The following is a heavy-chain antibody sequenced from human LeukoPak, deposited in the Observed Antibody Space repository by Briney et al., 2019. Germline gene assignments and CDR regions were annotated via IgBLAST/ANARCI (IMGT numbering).Heavy chain of an antibody. J-gene: IGHJ6*03. D-gene: IGHD2-15*01. Sequence: SVKVSCKASGGTFSSYAISWVRQAPGQGLEWMGGIIPIFGTANYAQKFQGRVTITTDESTSTAYMELSSLRSEDTAVYYCARDSGYSSPYYYYYMDVWGKGTTVTVSS. CDR1: GGTFSSYA. CDR2: IIPIFGTA. V-gene: IGHV1-69*05. CDR3: ARDSGYSSPYYYYYMDV.